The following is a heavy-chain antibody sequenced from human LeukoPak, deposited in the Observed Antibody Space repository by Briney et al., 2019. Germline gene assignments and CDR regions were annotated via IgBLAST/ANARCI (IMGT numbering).Heavy chain of an antibody. CDR3: ARDGETGGIDY. J-gene: IGHJ4*02. V-gene: IGHV1-2*02. CDR2: INPNSGDT. D-gene: IGHD7-27*01. Sequence: GASVKVSCKASGYTFTGYYMHWVRQAPGQGLEWMGWINPNSGDTNYAQKFQGRVTMTRDTSISTAYMELSSLRSEDTAVYYCARDGETGGIDYWGQGTLVTVSS. CDR1: GYTFTGYY.